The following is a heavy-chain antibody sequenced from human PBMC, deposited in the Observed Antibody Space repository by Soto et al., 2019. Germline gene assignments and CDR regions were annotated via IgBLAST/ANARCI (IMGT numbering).Heavy chain of an antibody. D-gene: IGHD3-10*01. CDR2: IIPIFGTA. J-gene: IGHJ4*02. Sequence: QVQLVQSGAEVKKPGSSVKVSCKASGGTFSSYAISWVRQAPGQGLEWMGGIIPIFGTANYAQKFQGRVTITADESTSTAYTELSSLRSEDTAVYYCARGGYYGSGSYYKKLFDYWGQGTLVTVSS. V-gene: IGHV1-69*01. CDR1: GGTFSSYA. CDR3: ARGGYYGSGSYYKKLFDY.